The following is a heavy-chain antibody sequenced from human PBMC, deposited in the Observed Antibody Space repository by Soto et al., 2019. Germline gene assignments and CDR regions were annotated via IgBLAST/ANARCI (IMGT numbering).Heavy chain of an antibody. Sequence: EVQLVESGGGLVKPGESLRLSCAASGFTFSNYNINWVRQAPGKGLEWVSSIRSRSIDMYYADSVKGRFTISRDDAKNSLCLQMNGLRAEDTAVYFCVRESYPAKAFDIWGQGTMVTVSS. CDR1: GFTFSNYN. CDR2: IRSRSIDM. D-gene: IGHD2-2*01. V-gene: IGHV3-21*01. CDR3: VRESYPAKAFDI. J-gene: IGHJ3*02.